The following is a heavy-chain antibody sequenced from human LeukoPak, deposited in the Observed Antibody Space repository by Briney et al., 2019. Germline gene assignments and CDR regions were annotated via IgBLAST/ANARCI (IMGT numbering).Heavy chain of an antibody. CDR2: ISSSSSYI. D-gene: IGHD4-17*01. V-gene: IGHV3-21*01. J-gene: IGHJ5*02. CDR1: GFTFSSYS. Sequence: GGSLRLSCAASGFTFSSYSMNWVRQAPGKGLEWVSSISSSSSYIYYADSVKGRFTISRDNAKNSLYLQMNSLRAEDTAVYYCARDPYGDLNWFDPWGQGTLVTVSS. CDR3: ARDPYGDLNWFDP.